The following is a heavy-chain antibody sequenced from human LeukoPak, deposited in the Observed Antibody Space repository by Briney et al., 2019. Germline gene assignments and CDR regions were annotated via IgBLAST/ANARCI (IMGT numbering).Heavy chain of an antibody. CDR1: GGSISSGSYY. CDR2: IYTSGST. D-gene: IGHD5-18*01. Sequence: KPSETLSLTCTVSGGSISSGSYYWSWIRQPAGKGLEWIGRIYTSGSTSYNPSLKSRVTISVDTSKNQFSPKLSSVTAADTAVYYCARESYSSAMVTYYYYYMDVWGKGTTVTVSS. CDR3: ARESYSSAMVTYYYYYMDV. V-gene: IGHV4-61*02. J-gene: IGHJ6*03.